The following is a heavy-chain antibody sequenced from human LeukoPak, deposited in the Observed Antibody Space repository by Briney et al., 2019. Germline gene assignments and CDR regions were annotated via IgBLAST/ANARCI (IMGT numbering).Heavy chain of an antibody. J-gene: IGHJ4*02. CDR2: IYYSGST. CDR3: ARHEETTVTPGEDY. Sequence: NPSETLSLTCTVSGGSISSSSYYWGWIRQPPGKGLEWIGSIYYSGSTYYNPSLKSRVTISVDTSKNQFSLKLSSVTAADTAVYYCARHEETTVTPGEDYWGQGTLVTVSS. D-gene: IGHD4-17*01. V-gene: IGHV4-39*01. CDR1: GGSISSSSYY.